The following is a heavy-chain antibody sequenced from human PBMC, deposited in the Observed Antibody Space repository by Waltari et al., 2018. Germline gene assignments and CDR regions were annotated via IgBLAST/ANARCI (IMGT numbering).Heavy chain of an antibody. CDR3: ARVSRRTYRSPVPGRHYYYGMDV. J-gene: IGHJ6*02. CDR2: SSTEARYT. CDR1: GFTFSSFW. D-gene: IGHD1-1*01. V-gene: IGHV3-74*03. Sequence: EEQLVESGGGLVQPGDSLRLSCAASGFTFSSFWMNWVRQAPGKGPLWVSSSSTEARYTTYADSVKGRFTISRDNARNTLYLQMNRLRAEDTAVYFCARVSRRTYRSPVPGRHYYYGMDVWGQGTTVTVSS.